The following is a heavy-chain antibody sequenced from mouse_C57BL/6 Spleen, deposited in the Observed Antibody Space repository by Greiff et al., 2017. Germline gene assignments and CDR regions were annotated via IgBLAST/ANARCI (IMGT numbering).Heavy chain of an antibody. V-gene: IGHV5-4*01. CDR2: ISDGGSYT. D-gene: IGHD2-3*01. Sequence: EVQLVESGGGLVKPGGSLKLSCAASGFTFSSYAMSWVRQTPEKGLEWVATISDGGSYTYYPDNVKGRFTISRDTAKNNLYLQMSQLTTEDTAMYYCARGGSGYYSAYWGQGTLVTVSA. J-gene: IGHJ3*01. CDR1: GFTFSSYA. CDR3: ARGGSGYYSAY.